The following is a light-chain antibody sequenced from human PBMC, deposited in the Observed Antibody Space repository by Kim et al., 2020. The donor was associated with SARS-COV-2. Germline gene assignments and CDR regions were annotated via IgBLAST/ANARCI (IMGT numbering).Light chain of an antibody. CDR3: YSYTSSSPPYV. CDR2: DVS. J-gene: IGLJ1*01. Sequence: QSALTQPASVSGSPEQSITISCTGTSSDIGGYNYVSWYRHHPGKAPKLIISDVSQRPSGVSTRFSGSKSGNTASLTISGLQAEDEADYYCYSYTSSSPPYVFGTGTKVTVL. CDR1: SSDIGGYNY. V-gene: IGLV2-14*03.